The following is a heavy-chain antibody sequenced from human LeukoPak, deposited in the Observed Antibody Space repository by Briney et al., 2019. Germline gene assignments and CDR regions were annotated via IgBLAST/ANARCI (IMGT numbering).Heavy chain of an antibody. CDR1: GFTFSSFA. CDR2: IVSSGGIT. V-gene: IGHV3-23*01. Sequence: GGSLRLSCAASGFTFSSFAMNWVRQAPGKGLEWVSGIVSSGGITFYADSVKGRFTISRDNSKNTLYLQMNSLRAEDTAVYYCAKTYGGYYIYWGQGTLVTVSS. D-gene: IGHD1-26*01. CDR3: AKTYGGYYIY. J-gene: IGHJ4*02.